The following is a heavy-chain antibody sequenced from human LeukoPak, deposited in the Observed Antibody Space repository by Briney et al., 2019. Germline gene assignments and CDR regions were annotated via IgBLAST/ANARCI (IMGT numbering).Heavy chain of an antibody. D-gene: IGHD6-6*01. J-gene: IGHJ4*02. Sequence: SVKDRFTIARDNSKNTLYLQMNSLRAEDTAVYFCVSLGYSSSSVRYWGQGPLVTVSS. CDR3: VSLGYSSSSVRY. V-gene: IGHV3-30*06.